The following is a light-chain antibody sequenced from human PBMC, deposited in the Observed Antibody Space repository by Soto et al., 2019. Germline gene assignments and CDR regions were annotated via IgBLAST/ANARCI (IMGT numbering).Light chain of an antibody. CDR1: SSDVGGYNY. J-gene: IGLJ1*01. Sequence: QSVLTQPASVSGSPGQSITISCTGTSSDVGGYNYVSWYQQHPGKAPKLMIYDVSNRPSGVSNRFSGSKSGSTASLTISGLQAEDEADYYCSSYTSSSTYVFGTGTKVTAL. CDR3: SSYTSSSTYV. V-gene: IGLV2-14*01. CDR2: DVS.